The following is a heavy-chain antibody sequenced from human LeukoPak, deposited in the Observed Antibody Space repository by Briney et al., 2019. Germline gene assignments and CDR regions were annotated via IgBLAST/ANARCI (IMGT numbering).Heavy chain of an antibody. V-gene: IGHV4-59*13. CDR3: ARVEYSSSGGWYFDL. D-gene: IGHD6-13*01. CDR1: GGSISSYY. CDR2: IYYSGST. Sequence: SETLSLTCTVSGGSISSYYWSWIRQPPGKGLEWIGYIYYSGSTNYNPSLKSRVTISVDTSKNQFSLKLSSVTAADTAVYYCARVEYSSSGGWYFDLWGRGTLVTVSS. J-gene: IGHJ2*01.